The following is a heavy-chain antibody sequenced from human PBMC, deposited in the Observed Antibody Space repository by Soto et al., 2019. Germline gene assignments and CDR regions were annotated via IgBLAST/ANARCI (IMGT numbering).Heavy chain of an antibody. V-gene: IGHV3-7*01. CDR2: IKEDGGQN. J-gene: IGHJ3*02. CDR3: AGNRLEFRDDAFDI. D-gene: IGHD3-10*01. Sequence: EVQLVESGGGLVQPGGSLRLSCVVSGFTFSKYWMTWVRQAPGKGPEWVANIKEDGGQNYYVDFVRGRFTISRDNANNSLYLQMSSLRAEETAVYYCAGNRLEFRDDAFDIWGQGTMVIVSS. CDR1: GFTFSKYW.